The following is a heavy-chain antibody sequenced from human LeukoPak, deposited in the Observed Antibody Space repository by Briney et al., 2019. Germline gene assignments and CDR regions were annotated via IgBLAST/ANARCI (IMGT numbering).Heavy chain of an antibody. Sequence: ASVKVSCKASDYTFIADGISWVRQAPGQGLEWMGWISSYNGNTNYAQKFQGRVTMTRNTSISTAYMELSSLRSEDTAVYYCARGPGYSYEYWGQGTLVTVSS. V-gene: IGHV1-18*01. CDR3: ARGPGYSYEY. D-gene: IGHD5-18*01. CDR1: DYTFIADG. CDR2: ISSYNGNT. J-gene: IGHJ4*02.